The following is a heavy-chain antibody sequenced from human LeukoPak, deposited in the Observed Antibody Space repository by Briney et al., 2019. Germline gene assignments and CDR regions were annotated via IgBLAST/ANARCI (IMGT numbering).Heavy chain of an antibody. V-gene: IGHV3-66*01. CDR3: ARAGHSSGWPYYFDY. CDR2: IYSGGST. CDR1: GFIVSSNY. J-gene: IGHJ4*02. Sequence: GGSLRLSCAASGFIVSSNYMSWVRQAPGKGLEWVSDIYSGGSTYNADSVKGRFTISRDNSKNTLYLQMDSLRADDTAVYYCARAGHSSGWPYYFDYWGQGTLVTVSS. D-gene: IGHD6-19*01.